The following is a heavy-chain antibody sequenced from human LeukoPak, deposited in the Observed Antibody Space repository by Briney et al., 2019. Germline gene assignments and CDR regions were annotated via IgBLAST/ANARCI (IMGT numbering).Heavy chain of an antibody. V-gene: IGHV4-34*01. CDR2: INHSGST. Sequence: SETLSLTCAVYGGSFSGYYWTWIRQPPGKGLEWIGEINHSGSTNYNPSLKSRVTISVDTSKNQFSLKLSSVTAADTAVYYCARGLVRSSTSCYGYWGQGTLVTVSS. CDR3: ARGLVRSSTSCYGY. D-gene: IGHD2-2*01. CDR1: GGSFSGYY. J-gene: IGHJ4*02.